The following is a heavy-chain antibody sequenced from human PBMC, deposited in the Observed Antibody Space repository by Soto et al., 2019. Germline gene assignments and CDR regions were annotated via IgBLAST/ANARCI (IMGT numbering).Heavy chain of an antibody. CDR3: ARVHWLVLDAFDI. J-gene: IGHJ3*02. D-gene: IGHD6-19*01. CDR2: INPNSGGT. CDR1: GYTFTGYY. V-gene: IGHV1-2*02. Sequence: ASVKVSCKXSGYTFTGYYMYWVRQAPGQGLEWMGWINPNSGGTNYAQKFQGRVTMTRDTSISTAYMELSRLGSDDTAVYYCARVHWLVLDAFDIWGQGTMVTVSS.